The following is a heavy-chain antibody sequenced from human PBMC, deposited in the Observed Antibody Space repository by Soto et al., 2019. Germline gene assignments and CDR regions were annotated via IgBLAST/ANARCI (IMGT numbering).Heavy chain of an antibody. V-gene: IGHV4-59*01. D-gene: IGHD6-13*01. CDR1: GGSINSYY. J-gene: IGHJ4*02. Sequence: PSETLSLTCTVSGGSINSYYWSWIRQPPGKGLAWIGYIYHSVGTNYNPSLKSRVTISVDTSKNQFSLKLNSVTAADTAVYYCARVHSDFDYWGQGTLVTVSS. CDR3: ARVHSDFDY. CDR2: IYHSVGT.